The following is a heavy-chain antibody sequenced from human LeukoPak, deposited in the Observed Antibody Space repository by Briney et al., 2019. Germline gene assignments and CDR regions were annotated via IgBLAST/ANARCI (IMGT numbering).Heavy chain of an antibody. Sequence: PGRSLRLSCAASGFTFDDYAMHWVRQAPGKGLEWVSGISWNSGSIGYADSVKGRFTISRDNAKNSLYLQMYSLRAEDTALYYCAKAPLRYDSSGHNWFDPWGQGTLVTVSS. CDR1: GFTFDDYA. J-gene: IGHJ5*02. D-gene: IGHD3-22*01. CDR2: ISWNSGSI. CDR3: AKAPLRYDSSGHNWFDP. V-gene: IGHV3-9*01.